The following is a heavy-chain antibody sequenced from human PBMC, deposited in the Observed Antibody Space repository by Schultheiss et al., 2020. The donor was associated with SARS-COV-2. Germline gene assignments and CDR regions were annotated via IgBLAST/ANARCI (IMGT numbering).Heavy chain of an antibody. CDR3: AKDSAGDN. CDR2: ISYDGSNR. V-gene: IGHV3-30*18. Sequence: GGSLRLSCVASGFTFSSFGIHWVRQAPGKGPEWVAVISYDGSNREYVDSVKGRFIISRDNSKNTVYLQMNGLRPEDTAIYYCAKDSAGDNWGQGTMVTVSS. CDR1: GFTFSSFG. J-gene: IGHJ3*02. D-gene: IGHD3-10*01.